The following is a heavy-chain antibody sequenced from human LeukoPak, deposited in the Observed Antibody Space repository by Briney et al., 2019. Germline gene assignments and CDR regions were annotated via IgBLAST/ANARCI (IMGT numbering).Heavy chain of an antibody. D-gene: IGHD1-26*01. J-gene: IGHJ4*02. CDR3: AREGGAGSYKDY. V-gene: IGHV4-4*07. Sequence: SETLSPTCTVSGGSISSNYWSWIRQPAGKGLEWIGRIYSSGSTNYNPSLKSRVTMSVDTSKNRFSLKLSSVTAADTAVYYCAREGGAGSYKDYWGQGTLVTVSS. CDR1: GGSISSNY. CDR2: IYSSGST.